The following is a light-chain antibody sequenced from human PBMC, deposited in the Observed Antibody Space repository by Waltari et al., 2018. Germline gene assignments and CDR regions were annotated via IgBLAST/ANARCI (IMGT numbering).Light chain of an antibody. CDR3: SSYAGSNNLV. Sequence: QSALTQPPSASGSPGQSVTISCTGTSSDVGGYNYVSWYQQHPGKAPNLMLYEVSKRPSGGPGRFPGSKSGNPASLTVSGLQAEDEADYYCSSYAGSNNLVFGGGTKLTVL. J-gene: IGLJ2*01. CDR1: SSDVGGYNY. V-gene: IGLV2-8*01. CDR2: EVS.